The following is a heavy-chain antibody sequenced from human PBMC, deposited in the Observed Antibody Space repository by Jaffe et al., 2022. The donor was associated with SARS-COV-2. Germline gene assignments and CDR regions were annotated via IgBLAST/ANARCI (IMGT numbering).Heavy chain of an antibody. V-gene: IGHV3-48*01. J-gene: IGHJ4*02. CDR3: ARGLYNYYDSSGYYSDLDY. CDR2: ISSSSSTI. D-gene: IGHD3-22*01. CDR1: GFTFSSYS. Sequence: EVQLVESGGGLVQPGGSLRLSCAASGFTFSSYSMNWVRQAPGKGLEWVSYISSSSSTIYYADSVKGRFTISRDNAKNSLYLQMNSLRAEDTAVYYCARGLYNYYDSSGYYSDLDYWGQGTLVTVSS.